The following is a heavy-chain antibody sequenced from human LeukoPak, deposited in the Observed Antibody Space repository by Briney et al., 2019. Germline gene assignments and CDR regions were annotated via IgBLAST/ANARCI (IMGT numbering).Heavy chain of an antibody. V-gene: IGHV1-2*06. Sequence: ASVRVSCKASGYTFSGYQVHWLRQAPGQGLEWMGRMNPSSGVTNYAQKFQGRVTMTRDTSINTAYLDLSALKSDDTAVYYCASRAASVTLGYWGQGTLVTVSS. CDR3: ASRAASVTLGY. CDR1: GYTFSGYQ. CDR2: MNPSSGVT. J-gene: IGHJ4*02. D-gene: IGHD2-15*01.